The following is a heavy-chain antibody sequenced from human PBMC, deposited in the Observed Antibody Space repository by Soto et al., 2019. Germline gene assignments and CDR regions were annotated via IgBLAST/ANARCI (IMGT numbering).Heavy chain of an antibody. V-gene: IGHV2-5*02. CDR3: ARPRNLITEDAQVGDFDY. D-gene: IGHD3-10*01. J-gene: IGHJ4*02. Sequence: QITLKESGPTLVKPTQTLTLTCTFSGFSLTTDGVGVGWVRQPPGEALEWLALIYWDDDERYSPSLKTRLTITKDTSKNPVVLIMTNIDPVDSATYYCARPRNLITEDAQVGDFDYWGQGNLVTVSS. CDR1: GFSLTTDGVG. CDR2: IYWDDDE.